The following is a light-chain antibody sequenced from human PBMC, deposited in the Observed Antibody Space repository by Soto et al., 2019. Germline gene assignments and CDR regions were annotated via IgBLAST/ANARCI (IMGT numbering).Light chain of an antibody. CDR3: CSYATPRL. V-gene: IGLV2-23*02. Sequence: QSVLTRPASVSGSPGQSITISCTGTSSDVGSYNLVSWYQQHPGKAPKLIIYEVSERPSGVSHRFSGSKTGNTASLTISGLQAEDEADYYCCSYATPRLFGGGTKVTVL. CDR2: EVS. CDR1: SSDVGSYNL. J-gene: IGLJ2*01.